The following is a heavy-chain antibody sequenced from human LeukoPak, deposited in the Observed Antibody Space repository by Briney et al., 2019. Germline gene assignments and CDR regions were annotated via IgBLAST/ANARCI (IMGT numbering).Heavy chain of an antibody. CDR1: GGCFSGYY. CDR2: INHSGST. J-gene: IGHJ3*02. CDR3: ARTHIVVVTAIESDPGAFDI. V-gene: IGHV4-34*01. D-gene: IGHD2-21*02. Sequence: PSETLSLTCAVYGGCFSGYYWSWIRQPPGKGLEWIGEINHSGSTNYNPSLKSRVTISVDTSKNQFSLKLSSVTAADTAVYYCARTHIVVVTAIESDPGAFDIWGQGTMVTVSS.